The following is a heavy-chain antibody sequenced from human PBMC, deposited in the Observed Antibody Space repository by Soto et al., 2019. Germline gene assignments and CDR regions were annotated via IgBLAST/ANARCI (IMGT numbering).Heavy chain of an antibody. Sequence: PGGSLRLSCAASGFTFDDYTMHSVRQAPGKGLEWVSLISWDGGSTYYADSVKGRFTISRDNSKNSLYLQMNSLRTEDTALYYCAKDKSYGMDVWGQGTTVTVSS. CDR1: GFTFDDYT. V-gene: IGHV3-43*01. J-gene: IGHJ6*02. CDR2: ISWDGGST. CDR3: AKDKSYGMDV.